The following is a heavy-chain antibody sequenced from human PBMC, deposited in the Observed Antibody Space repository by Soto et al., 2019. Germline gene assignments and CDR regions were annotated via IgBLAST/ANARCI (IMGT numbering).Heavy chain of an antibody. D-gene: IGHD3-3*01. V-gene: IGHV4-59*01. CDR1: GGSMNNYY. Sequence: PSETLSLTCAVSGGSMNNYYWSWIRPPPGRGLEWIGYIYYSGSINYDPSLESRVAMSVDTSKNQFSLKLTSVTAADTAVYYCARGWFWSGSFNWFDPWGQG. CDR2: IYYSGSI. J-gene: IGHJ5*02. CDR3: ARGWFWSGSFNWFDP.